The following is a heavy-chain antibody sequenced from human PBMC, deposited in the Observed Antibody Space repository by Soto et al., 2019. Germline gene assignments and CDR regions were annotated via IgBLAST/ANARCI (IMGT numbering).Heavy chain of an antibody. CDR3: ARQVLNSYIDV. CDR2: IYYSGST. J-gene: IGHJ6*03. V-gene: IGHV4-31*03. Sequence: QVQLLESGPGLVKPSQTLSLTCTVSGGSISSGGYYWIWIRQHPGKGLEWIGYIYYSGSTYYNPSRKRRLTISIDTSKNQFSLRLSSVTAADTAVYYCARQVLNSYIDVWGKGTTVTVSS. CDR1: GGSISSGGYY.